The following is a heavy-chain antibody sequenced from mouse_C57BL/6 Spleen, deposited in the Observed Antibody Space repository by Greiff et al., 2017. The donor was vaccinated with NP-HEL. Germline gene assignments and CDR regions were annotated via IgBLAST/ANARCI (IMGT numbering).Heavy chain of an antibody. CDR2: ISSGSSTI. J-gene: IGHJ1*03. V-gene: IGHV5-17*01. D-gene: IGHD1-1*01. CDR3: ARVYYGSSYGWYFDV. CDR1: GFTFSDYG. Sequence: EVKVVESGGGLVKPGGSLKLSCAASGFTFSDYGMHWVRQAPEKGLEWVAYISSGSSTIYYADTVKGRFTISRDNAKNTLFLQMTSLRSEDTAMYYCARVYYGSSYGWYFDVWGTGTTVTVSS.